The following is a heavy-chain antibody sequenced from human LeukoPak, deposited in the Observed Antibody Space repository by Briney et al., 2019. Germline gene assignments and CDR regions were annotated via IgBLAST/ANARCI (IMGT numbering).Heavy chain of an antibody. D-gene: IGHD1-26*01. CDR2: INPNSGGT. Sequence: ASVKVSCKASGYTFTGYYMHWVRQAPGLGLEWMGWINPNSGGTNYAQKFQGRVTMTRDTSISTAYMELSRLRSDDTAVYYCARDRYSGSYYYFDYWGQGTLVTVSS. CDR1: GYTFTGYY. CDR3: ARDRYSGSYYYFDY. J-gene: IGHJ4*02. V-gene: IGHV1-2*02.